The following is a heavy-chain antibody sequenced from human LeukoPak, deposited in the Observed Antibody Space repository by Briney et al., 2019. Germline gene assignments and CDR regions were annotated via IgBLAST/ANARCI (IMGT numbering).Heavy chain of an antibody. J-gene: IGHJ5*02. Sequence: PSQTLSLTCTVSGGYITSGTYYWNWIRQPAGKGLEWIGRIYTSGSTNYNPSLKSRVTISVDTSKNQFSLKLSSVTAADTAVYYCARVQGGGYNWFDPWGQGTLVTVSS. V-gene: IGHV4-61*02. D-gene: IGHD1-1*01. CDR3: ARVQGGGYNWFDP. CDR1: GGYITSGTYY. CDR2: IYTSGST.